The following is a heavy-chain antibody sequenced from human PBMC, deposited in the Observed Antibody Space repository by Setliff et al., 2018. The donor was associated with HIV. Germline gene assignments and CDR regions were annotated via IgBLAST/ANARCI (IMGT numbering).Heavy chain of an antibody. CDR3: ARGNPLRWNAFAFDI. Sequence: SETLSLTCTVSGGSISSHYWSWIRQPPGKGLEWIGYMFYNGRSNYNPSLESRATISVDASKNRFSLKLRSVTAADTAVYYCARGNPLRWNAFAFDIWGQGTMVTVSS. J-gene: IGHJ3*02. CDR2: MFYNGRS. D-gene: IGHD3-16*01. CDR1: GGSISSHY. V-gene: IGHV4-59*11.